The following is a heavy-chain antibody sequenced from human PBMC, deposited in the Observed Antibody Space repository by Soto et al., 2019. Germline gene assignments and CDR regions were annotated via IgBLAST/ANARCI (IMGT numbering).Heavy chain of an antibody. CDR2: ISAIVYNDAK. D-gene: IGHD3-10*01. CDR1: GFTLDNHA. V-gene: IGHV1-18*01. Sequence: QVQVVQSEVEVRRPGASVRVSCKASGFTLDNHAMSWVRQAPGQGLEWMGWISAIVYNDAKNYARKFLGRLTMTRDTSPNEVDLDLRSLPSDDTAVYYCARGTKGAGGWYFDLWGRGTLVVVSS. J-gene: IGHJ2*01. CDR3: ARGTKGAGGWYFDL.